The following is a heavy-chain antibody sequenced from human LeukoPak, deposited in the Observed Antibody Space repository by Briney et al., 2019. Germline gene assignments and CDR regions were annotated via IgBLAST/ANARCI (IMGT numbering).Heavy chain of an antibody. CDR2: INPNSGGT. CDR3: ARVGLELRGPYAFDI. D-gene: IGHD1-7*01. V-gene: IGHV1-2*02. J-gene: IGHJ3*02. CDR1: GYTFTGYY. Sequence: GASVKISCKASGYTFTGYYMHWVRQAPGQGLEWMGWINPNSGGTNYAQKFQGRVTMTRDTSISTAYMELSRLRSDDTAVYYCARVGLELRGPYAFDIWGQGTMVTVSS.